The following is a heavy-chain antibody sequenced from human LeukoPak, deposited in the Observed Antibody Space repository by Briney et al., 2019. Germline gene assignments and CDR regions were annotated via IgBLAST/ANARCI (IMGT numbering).Heavy chain of an antibody. V-gene: IGHV3-7*01. CDR3: AREWQGGIAAAGTRIEGDY. CDR1: GFSFNSYW. Sequence: GGSLRLSCAASGFSFNSYWMTWVRRAPGKGLEWVANIKQDGSEKNYVDSVKGRFTISRDNAENSLFLQMNSLRVEDTAVYYCAREWQGGIAAAGTRIEGDYWGQGTLVAVSS. D-gene: IGHD6-13*01. J-gene: IGHJ4*02. CDR2: IKQDGSEK.